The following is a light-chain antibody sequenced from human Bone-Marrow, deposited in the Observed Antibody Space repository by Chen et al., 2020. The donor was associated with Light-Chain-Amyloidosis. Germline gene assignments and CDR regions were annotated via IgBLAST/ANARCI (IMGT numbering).Light chain of an antibody. V-gene: IGLV3-25*03. Sequence: SYELTQPPSVSGSPGQTARITCSGDDLPTKYAYWYQQKPGQAPVLVIHRDTERPSGISERFPGSSSGTTATLTISGVQAEDEADYHCQSADSSGTYEVIFGGGTKLTVL. CDR3: QSADSSGTYEVI. J-gene: IGLJ2*01. CDR1: DLPTKY. CDR2: RDT.